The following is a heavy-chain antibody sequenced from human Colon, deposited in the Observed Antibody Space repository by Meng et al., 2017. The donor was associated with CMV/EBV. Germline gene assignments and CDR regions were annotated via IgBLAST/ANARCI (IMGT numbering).Heavy chain of an antibody. V-gene: IGHV3-66*01. J-gene: IGHJ6*02. Sequence: GESLKISCVASGFSVSRNYISWVRQAPGKGLEWVSVIYDTGRTYYTDSLKGRFTVSRDESKNTVFLQMNNLRTEDTAVYYCARNRLECGGDCYFADSWGQGTTVTVSS. D-gene: IGHD2-21*02. CDR3: ARNRLECGGDCYFADS. CDR2: IYDTGRT. CDR1: GFSVSRNY.